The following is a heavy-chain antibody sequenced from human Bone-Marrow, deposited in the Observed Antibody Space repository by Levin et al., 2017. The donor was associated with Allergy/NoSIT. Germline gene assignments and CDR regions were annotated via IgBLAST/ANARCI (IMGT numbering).Heavy chain of an antibody. J-gene: IGHJ5*02. CDR3: AKAGRRHRGLWWFDP. V-gene: IGHV3-43*01. D-gene: IGHD2-15*01. Sequence: GGSLRLSCAASGFTFEDYTMFWVRQFLEKGLEWVSLISWDADSTFYTDSVKGRFTISRDNSKNSLYLQMNSLRSEDTALYYCAKAGRRHRGLWWFDPWGQGTLVTVSS. CDR2: ISWDADST. CDR1: GFTFEDYT.